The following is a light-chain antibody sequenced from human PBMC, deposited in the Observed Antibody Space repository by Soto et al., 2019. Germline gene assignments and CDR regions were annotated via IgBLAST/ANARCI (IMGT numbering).Light chain of an antibody. V-gene: IGKV4-1*01. CDR1: QSVLYSSNNKNY. Sequence: DIVMTQSPDSLAVSLGERATFKCKSSQSVLYSSNNKNYLAWYQQKPGQPPKLLIYWASTRESGVPDRFSGSGSGTDFTLTISSLQAEDVAVYYCQQYYSTPTYTFGQGTKLEIK. CDR2: WAS. J-gene: IGKJ2*01. CDR3: QQYYSTPTYT.